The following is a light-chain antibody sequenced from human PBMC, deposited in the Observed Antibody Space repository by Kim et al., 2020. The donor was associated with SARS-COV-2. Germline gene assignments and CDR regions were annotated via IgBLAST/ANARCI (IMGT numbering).Light chain of an antibody. CDR3: AVWDDSLKQGV. CDR2: SNN. J-gene: IGLJ3*02. V-gene: IGLV1-44*01. CDR1: SSNIGSNN. Sequence: QSVLTQPPSASGTPGQRVTISCSGSSSNIGSNNVVWYQQLPGAAPNLLIYSNNQRPSGIPDRFSGSRSGTSASLAISGLQSGDEADYYCAVWDDSLKQGVFGGGTPLTVL.